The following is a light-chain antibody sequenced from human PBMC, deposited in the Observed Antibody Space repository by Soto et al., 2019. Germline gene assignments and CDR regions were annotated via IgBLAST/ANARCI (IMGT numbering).Light chain of an antibody. CDR3: SAFTGTTYV. Sequence: SVLTQPASVSGSPGQSITISCTGSSSDVGGNKYVSWYQQYPGKAPKLMICDVSSRPSGVSNRFSGSKSGNTASLTISGLQAEDEADYYCSAFTGTTYVFGTGTKVTVL. CDR1: SSDVGGNKY. J-gene: IGLJ1*01. V-gene: IGLV2-14*01. CDR2: DVS.